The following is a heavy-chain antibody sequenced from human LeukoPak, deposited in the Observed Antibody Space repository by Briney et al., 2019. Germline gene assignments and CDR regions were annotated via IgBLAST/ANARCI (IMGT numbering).Heavy chain of an antibody. Sequence: ASVKVSCKASEYSFTDYYVHWVRQAPGQGLEWMGWINPSSGGTNYAQNFQGRVSMTRDTSISACYMELSRLRSDDTAVYYCARAGLWDYSDSSGYHNAAFDVWGQGTMVTVSS. CDR2: INPSSGGT. D-gene: IGHD3-22*01. V-gene: IGHV1-2*02. J-gene: IGHJ3*01. CDR3: ARAGLWDYSDSSGYHNAAFDV. CDR1: EYSFTDYY.